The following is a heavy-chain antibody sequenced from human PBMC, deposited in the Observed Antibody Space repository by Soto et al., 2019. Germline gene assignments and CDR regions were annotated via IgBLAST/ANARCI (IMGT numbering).Heavy chain of an antibody. Sequence: QVQLVQSGAEVKKPGASVKVSCKASGYTFTNYDINWMRQATGQGLEWMGWMNPNSGHTNYAQKFKGRVTMTRNTAISTAYMELTSLRSEDTAVYYCASGMSTTWGQGTLVTVSS. CDR3: ASGMSTT. D-gene: IGHD2-2*01. CDR2: MNPNSGHT. J-gene: IGHJ5*02. V-gene: IGHV1-8*01. CDR1: GYTFTNYD.